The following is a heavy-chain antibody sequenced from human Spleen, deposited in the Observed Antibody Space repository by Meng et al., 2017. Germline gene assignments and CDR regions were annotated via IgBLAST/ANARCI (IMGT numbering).Heavy chain of an antibody. J-gene: IGHJ4*02. CDR1: GYSISSGYY. V-gene: IGHV4-38-2*01. CDR2: IYHSGST. D-gene: IGHD3-22*01. CDR3: ARGYYDSSGYYEELDY. Sequence: SETLSLTCAVSGYSISSGYYWGWIRQPPGKGLEWIGSIYHSGSTYYNPSLKSRVTISVDTSKNQFSLKLSSVTAADTAVYYCARGYYDSSGYYEELDYWGQGTLVTVSS.